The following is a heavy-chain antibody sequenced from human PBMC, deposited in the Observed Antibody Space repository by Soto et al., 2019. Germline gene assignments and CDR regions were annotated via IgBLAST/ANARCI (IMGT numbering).Heavy chain of an antibody. CDR3: GHRRQSVDYSGLDV. Sequence: QITLKESGPTLVKPTQTLTLTCTFSGFSLTTGGLGVGWIRQPPGKALEWLGVIYWNDDRRYNPSLRNRLTHTKDTSKNQVVLTMTNMDPVDTATYYCGHRRQSVDYSGLDVWGQGTTVTVSS. CDR1: GFSLTTGGLG. V-gene: IGHV2-5*01. J-gene: IGHJ6*02. CDR2: IYWNDDR.